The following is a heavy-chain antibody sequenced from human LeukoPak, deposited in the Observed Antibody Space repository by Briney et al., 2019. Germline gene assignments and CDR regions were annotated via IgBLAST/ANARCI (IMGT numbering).Heavy chain of an antibody. Sequence: GGSLRLSCAASGFTFSNYWMHWIRQVPGKGLVWVSHIKTDGSATNYADSVKGRFTISRDNARNTLYLQMSNLRAEDTAVYFCARGGGLDVWGQGATVTVSS. CDR2: IKTDGSAT. J-gene: IGHJ6*02. CDR1: GFTFSNYW. V-gene: IGHV3-74*01. CDR3: ARGGGLDV. D-gene: IGHD3-16*01.